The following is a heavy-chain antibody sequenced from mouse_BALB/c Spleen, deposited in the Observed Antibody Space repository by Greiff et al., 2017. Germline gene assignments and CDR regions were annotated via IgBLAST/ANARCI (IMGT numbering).Heavy chain of an antibody. CDR1: GYAFTNYL. Sequence: VQLVESGAELVRPGTSVKVSCKASGYAFTNYLIEWVKQRPGQGLEWIGVINPGSGGTNYNEKFKGKATLTADKSSSTAYMQLSSLTSDDSAVYFCARDYGSSRAFAYWGQGTLVTVSA. V-gene: IGHV1-54*01. J-gene: IGHJ3*01. CDR3: ARDYGSSRAFAY. CDR2: INPGSGGT. D-gene: IGHD1-1*01.